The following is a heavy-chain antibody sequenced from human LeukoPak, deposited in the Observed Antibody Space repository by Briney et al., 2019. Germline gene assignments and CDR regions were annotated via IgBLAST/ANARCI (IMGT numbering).Heavy chain of an antibody. D-gene: IGHD5-18*01. CDR1: GYTFTGYY. Sequence: GASVKVSCKASGYTFTGYYMHWVRQAPGQGLEWMGWINPNSGGTNYAQKFQGWVTMTRDTSISTAYMELSRLRSDDTAVYYCARVAWGYSYGDNFDYWGQGTLVTVSS. CDR2: INPNSGGT. CDR3: ARVAWGYSYGDNFDY. V-gene: IGHV1-2*04. J-gene: IGHJ4*02.